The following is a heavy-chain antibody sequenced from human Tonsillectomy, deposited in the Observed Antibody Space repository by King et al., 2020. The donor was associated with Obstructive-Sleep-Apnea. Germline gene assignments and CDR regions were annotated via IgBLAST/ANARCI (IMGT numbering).Heavy chain of an antibody. Sequence: VQLVESGGALVQPGGSLRLSCAASGFTVSSNYMSWVRQAPGKGLEWVSVLYSGGSTYYADSVKGRFTISRDNSKNTPYLQMNSLRAEDTAVYYCARVGLHSGYGHFFREYYFDFWGQGTLVTVSS. V-gene: IGHV3-66*01. CDR1: GFTVSSNY. CDR3: ARVGLHSGYGHFFREYYFDF. CDR2: LYSGGST. D-gene: IGHD5-12*01. J-gene: IGHJ4*02.